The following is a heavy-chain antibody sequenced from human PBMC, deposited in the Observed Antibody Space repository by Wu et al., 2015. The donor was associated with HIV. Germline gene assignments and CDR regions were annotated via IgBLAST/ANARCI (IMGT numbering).Heavy chain of an antibody. V-gene: IGHV1-2*02. J-gene: IGHJ4*02. CDR2: INPNSGGT. CDR3: ARVIEMATTYRRNRIPNFDY. CDR1: GYTFTGYY. Sequence: QVQLVQSGAEVKKPGASVKVSCKASGYTFTGYYMHWVRQAPGQGLEWMGWINPNSGGTNYAQKFQGRVTMTRDTSISTAYMELSRLRSDDTAVYYCARVIEMATTYRRNRIPNFDYWGQGTLGHRLL. D-gene: IGHD5-24*01.